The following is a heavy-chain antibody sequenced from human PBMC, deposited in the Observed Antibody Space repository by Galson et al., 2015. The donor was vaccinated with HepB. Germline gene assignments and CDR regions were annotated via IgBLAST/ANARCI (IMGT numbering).Heavy chain of an antibody. J-gene: IGHJ6*03. CDR2: IKYDGSET. D-gene: IGHD3-3*01. CDR1: GFNFNTDS. V-gene: IGHV3-7*01. Sequence: SLRLSCAASGFNFNTDSMTWVRQAPGRGLEWVAYIKYDGSETYYVDSVKGRFTVSRDNANNSMFLEMDSLRADDTAIYYCARVTEPQRHGDFLSGLWPSYSYIDVWGRGTTVTVSS. CDR3: ARVTEPQRHGDFLSGLWPSYSYIDV.